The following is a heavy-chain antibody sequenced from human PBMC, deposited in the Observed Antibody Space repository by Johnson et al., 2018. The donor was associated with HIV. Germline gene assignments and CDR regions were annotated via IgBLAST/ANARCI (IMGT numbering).Heavy chain of an antibody. D-gene: IGHD6-6*01. CDR2: ISYDGSKK. CDR1: GFTFSSYA. Sequence: QVQLVESGGGVVQPGRSLRLSCAASGFTFSSYAMHWVRQAPGKGLEWVAVISYDGSKKYYAGSVKGRFTISRDNSKTTLYLQMNSLRVDDTAIYYCARAQLLADDAFNNWGQGTMVTVSS. CDR3: ARAQLLADDAFNN. J-gene: IGHJ3*02. V-gene: IGHV3-30*04.